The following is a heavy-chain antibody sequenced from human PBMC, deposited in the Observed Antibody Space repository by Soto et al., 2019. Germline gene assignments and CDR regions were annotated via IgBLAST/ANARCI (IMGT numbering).Heavy chain of an antibody. Sequence: SETLSLTCTVSGGSISSGGYYWSWIRQHPGKGLEWIGYIYYSGSTYYNPSLKSRVTISVDTSKNQFSLKLSSVTAADTAVYYCAREFRSKYSSSPFDPWGKGTLVTVSS. J-gene: IGHJ5*02. D-gene: IGHD6-6*01. CDR1: GGSISSGGYY. V-gene: IGHV4-31*03. CDR3: AREFRSKYSSSPFDP. CDR2: IYYSGST.